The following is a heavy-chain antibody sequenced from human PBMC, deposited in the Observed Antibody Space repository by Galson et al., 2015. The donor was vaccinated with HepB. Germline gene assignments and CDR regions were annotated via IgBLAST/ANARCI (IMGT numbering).Heavy chain of an antibody. CDR3: ARGVYYGSLWFQH. J-gene: IGHJ1*01. D-gene: IGHD3-10*01. CDR2: IWYDGSKK. Sequence: SLRLSCAASGFTFSSYCMHWVRQAPGKGLEWVAVIWYDGSKKYYADSVKGRFTISRDNSKNTLYLQMNSLRAEDTAVYYCARGVYYGSLWFQHWGQGTLVTVSS. CDR1: GFTFSSYC. V-gene: IGHV3-33*08.